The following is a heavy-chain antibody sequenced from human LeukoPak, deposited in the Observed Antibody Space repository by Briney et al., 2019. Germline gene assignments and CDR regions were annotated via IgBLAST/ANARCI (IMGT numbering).Heavy chain of an antibody. Sequence: GGSLRLSCAASGFTFSNYAMHWVRQAPGKGLEWVAAVWDAGSNTHYADSVQGRVTISRDNSKNTVYLQMHSLRAEDTAVYWCTRARIGAAGPFDFWGQGTLVTVSS. D-gene: IGHD6-13*01. CDR2: VWDAGSNT. V-gene: IGHV3-33*01. CDR3: TRARIGAAGPFDF. CDR1: GFTFSNYA. J-gene: IGHJ4*02.